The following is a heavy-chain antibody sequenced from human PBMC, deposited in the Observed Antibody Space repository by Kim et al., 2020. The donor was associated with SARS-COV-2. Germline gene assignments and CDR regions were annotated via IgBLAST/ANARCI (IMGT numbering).Heavy chain of an antibody. CDR1: GGSFSGYY. CDR3: SRGKYCSGGSCYLDP. CDR2: INHSGST. D-gene: IGHD2-15*01. Sequence: SETLSLTCAVYGGSFSGYYWSWIRQPPGKGLEWIGEINHSGSTNYNPSLKSRVTISVDTYKNQFSLKLSSVTAADTAVYYCSRGKYCSGGSCYLDPWGQGTLVTVSS. V-gene: IGHV4-34*01. J-gene: IGHJ5*02.